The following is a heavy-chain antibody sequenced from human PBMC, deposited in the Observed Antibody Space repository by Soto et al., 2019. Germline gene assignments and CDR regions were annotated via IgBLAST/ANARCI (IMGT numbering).Heavy chain of an antibody. D-gene: IGHD5-18*01. V-gene: IGHV3-30*13. CDR1: GFAFSSYG. J-gene: IGHJ4*02. CDR3: VSDRGYGHASVPYS. Sequence: QAQLVESGGGVVQPGRSLRLSCAASGFAFSSYGMHWVRQAPGTGLEWVAVISYDGSLQHYADSVKGRFTISRDNSKNRVLLQSSSLGAEETAVYYCVSDRGYGHASVPYSWGQGTLVSVSS. CDR2: ISYDGSLQ.